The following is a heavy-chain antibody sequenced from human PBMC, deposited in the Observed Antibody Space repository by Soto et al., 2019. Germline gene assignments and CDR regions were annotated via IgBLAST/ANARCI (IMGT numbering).Heavy chain of an antibody. Sequence: QVHLVQSGAEVKKPGASVNVSCQASGSITNHHMHRVRQAPGQGLEWMGIFNPSGLSTTYAQKFQGRVTITRDTSTSTVYMELSSLTSEDTAVYFCAKVTHRGPIAVAGPLGSWGQGTLVIVSS. J-gene: IGHJ4*02. CDR3: AKVTHRGPIAVAGPLGS. D-gene: IGHD6-19*01. CDR2: FNPSGLST. V-gene: IGHV1-46*01. CDR1: GSITNHH.